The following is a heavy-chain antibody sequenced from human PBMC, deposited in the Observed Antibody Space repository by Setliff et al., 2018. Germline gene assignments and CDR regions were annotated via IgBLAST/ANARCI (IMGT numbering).Heavy chain of an antibody. CDR2: INTRTGNP. D-gene: IGHD2-15*01. CDR1: GYTLTTYF. V-gene: IGHV7-4-1*02. CDR3: ARASRFGTIVWKGDYYMDV. J-gene: IGHJ6*03. Sequence: GASVKVSCKASGYTLTTYFMNWVRQAPGQGLEWMGYINTRTGNPMYAQGFTGRFVFSLDPSVSTAYLQISSLKAEDTALYYCARASRFGTIVWKGDYYMDVWGRGTTVTVSS.